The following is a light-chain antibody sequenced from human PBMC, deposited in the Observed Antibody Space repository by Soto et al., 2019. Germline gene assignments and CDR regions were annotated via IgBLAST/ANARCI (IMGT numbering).Light chain of an antibody. J-gene: IGKJ3*01. CDR3: QHYSTYSGT. Sequence: DVQMAQSPSTLSASVGDRVTITCRASQSIGDWLAWFQQKPGKAPALLIYRASYLESGVPSRFSGSGSGTEFNLTISSLQPDDFSTYYCQHYSTYSGTFGPGTTVEIK. CDR2: RAS. CDR1: QSIGDW. V-gene: IGKV1-5*03.